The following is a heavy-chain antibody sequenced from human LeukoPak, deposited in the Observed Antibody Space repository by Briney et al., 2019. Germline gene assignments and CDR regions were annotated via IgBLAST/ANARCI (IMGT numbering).Heavy chain of an antibody. CDR2: INSDGSST. V-gene: IGHV3-74*01. Sequence: GGSLRLSCAASGFTFSSYAMSWVRQTPGKGLVWVSRINSDGSSTRYADSVKGRFTISRDNAKNSLYLQMNSLKAEDTAIYYCATSIGVAVAFDFWGQGTLVTASS. D-gene: IGHD6-19*01. CDR1: GFTFSSYA. CDR3: ATSIGVAVAFDF. J-gene: IGHJ4*02.